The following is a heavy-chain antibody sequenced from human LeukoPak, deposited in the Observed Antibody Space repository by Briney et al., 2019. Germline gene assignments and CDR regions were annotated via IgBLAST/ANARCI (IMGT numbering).Heavy chain of an antibody. J-gene: IGHJ4*02. CDR3: AREEWESKMGHFDC. CDR1: GYSISSGYY. V-gene: IGHV4-38-2*02. D-gene: IGHD1-26*01. Sequence: KPSETLSLTCTVSGYSISSGYYWGWIRQPPGKGLEWIGSIYHSGSTYYNPSLKSRVTISVDTSKNQFSLKLSSVTAADTAVYYCAREEWESKMGHFDCWGRGTLVTVSS. CDR2: IYHSGST.